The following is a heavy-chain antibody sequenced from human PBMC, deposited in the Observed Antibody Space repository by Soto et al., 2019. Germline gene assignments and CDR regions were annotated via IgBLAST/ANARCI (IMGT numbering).Heavy chain of an antibody. CDR1: GGSVSSGSYY. V-gene: IGHV4-61*01. CDR2: IYYSGST. J-gene: IGHJ5*02. D-gene: IGHD2-15*01. Sequence: SETLSLTCTVSGGSVSSGSYYWSWIRHPPGKGLEWIGYIYYSGSTNYNPSLKSRVTISVDTSKNQFSLELRSVTAADTAMYYCARLDHPHCSGGRCYSFDPWGPATLVTVSS. CDR3: ARLDHPHCSGGRCYSFDP.